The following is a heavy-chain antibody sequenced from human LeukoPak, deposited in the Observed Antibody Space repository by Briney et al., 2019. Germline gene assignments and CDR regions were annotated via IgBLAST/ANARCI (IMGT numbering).Heavy chain of an antibody. V-gene: IGHV3-48*03. D-gene: IGHD2-15*01. CDR1: GFTFSSYE. CDR2: ISSSGSTI. J-gene: IGHJ4*02. CDR3: AKAQWEVVAAFDY. Sequence: GGSLRLSCAASGFTFSSYEMNWVRQAPGKGLEWVSYISSSGSTIYYADSVKGRFTISRDNSKNTLYLQMNSLRAEDTAVYYCAKAQWEVVAAFDYWGQGTLVTVSS.